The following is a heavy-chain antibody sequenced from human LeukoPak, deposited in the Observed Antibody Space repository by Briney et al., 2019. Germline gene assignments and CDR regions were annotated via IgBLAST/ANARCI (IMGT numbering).Heavy chain of an antibody. Sequence: GGSLRLSCAVSGFTFSSYNMNWVRQAPGKGLEGVSYITYITSSSSSTYYADSVKGRFTISRDNAKNSLYLQMNSLRAEDTAVYFCARVRGEYYMDVWGKGTTVTVSS. CDR2: ITYITSSSSST. D-gene: IGHD3-10*01. J-gene: IGHJ6*03. CDR1: GFTFSSYN. CDR3: ARVRGEYYMDV. V-gene: IGHV3-48*01.